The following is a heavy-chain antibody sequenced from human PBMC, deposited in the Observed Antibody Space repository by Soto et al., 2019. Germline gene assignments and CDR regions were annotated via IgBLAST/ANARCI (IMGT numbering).Heavy chain of an antibody. Sequence: PGGSLRLSCAASGFTFSSYGMHWVRQAPGKGLEWVAVISYDGSNKYYADSVKGRFTISRDNSKNTLYLQMNSLRAEDTAAYYCAKDRLTGGNLLNWFDPWGQGTLVTVSS. CDR2: ISYDGSNK. CDR1: GFTFSSYG. CDR3: AKDRLTGGNLLNWFDP. J-gene: IGHJ5*02. V-gene: IGHV3-30*18. D-gene: IGHD2-21*02.